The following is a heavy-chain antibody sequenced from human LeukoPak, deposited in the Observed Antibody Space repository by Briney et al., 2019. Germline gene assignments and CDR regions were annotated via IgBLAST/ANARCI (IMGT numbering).Heavy chain of an antibody. J-gene: IGHJ3*02. CDR3: AREKDYVDAFDI. Sequence: GGSLRLSCAASGFTVSSNYMSWVRQAPGKGLEWVSVIYSGGSTYYADSVKGRFTISRDNSKNTLHLQMNSLRAEDTAVYYCAREKDYVDAFDIWGEGTMVTVSS. D-gene: IGHD4-17*01. CDR1: GFTVSSNY. CDR2: IYSGGST. V-gene: IGHV3-66*01.